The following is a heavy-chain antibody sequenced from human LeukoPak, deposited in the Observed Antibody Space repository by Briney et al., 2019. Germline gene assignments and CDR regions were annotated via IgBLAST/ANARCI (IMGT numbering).Heavy chain of an antibody. CDR2: IYYSGST. Sequence: PSETLSLTCTVSGGSVSSGSYYWSWIRQPPGKGLEWIGYIYYSGSTNYNPSLKSRVTISVDTSKNQFSLKLSSVTAADTAVYYCAGMDCSSTSCYHFDYWGQGTLVTVSS. CDR1: GGSVSSGSYY. D-gene: IGHD2-2*01. CDR3: AGMDCSSTSCYHFDY. J-gene: IGHJ4*02. V-gene: IGHV4-61*01.